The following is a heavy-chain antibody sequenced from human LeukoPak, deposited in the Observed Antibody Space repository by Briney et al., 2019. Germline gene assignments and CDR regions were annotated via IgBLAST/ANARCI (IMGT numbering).Heavy chain of an antibody. Sequence: ASVKVSCKASGYTFTSYGISWVRQAPGQGLEWMGWISAYNGNTNYAQKFQGRVTITTDESTSTAYMELSSLRSEDTAVYYCAIAVAGTVGWFDPWGQGTLVTVSS. J-gene: IGHJ5*02. CDR2: ISAYNGNT. CDR1: GYTFTSYG. CDR3: AIAVAGTVGWFDP. D-gene: IGHD6-19*01. V-gene: IGHV1-18*01.